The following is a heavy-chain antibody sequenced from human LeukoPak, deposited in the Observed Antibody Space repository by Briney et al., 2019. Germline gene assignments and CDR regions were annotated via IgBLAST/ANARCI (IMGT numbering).Heavy chain of an antibody. CDR1: GFTFSSYS. V-gene: IGHV3-21*01. Sequence: KSGRSLRLSCAAPGFTFSSYSMNWVRQAPGKGLEWASSISSSSSYIYYADSVKGRFTISRDNAKNSLYLQMNSLRAEDTAVYYCAREGSSSWTDHFDYWGQGTLVTVSS. CDR2: ISSSSSYI. CDR3: AREGSSSWTDHFDY. D-gene: IGHD6-13*01. J-gene: IGHJ4*02.